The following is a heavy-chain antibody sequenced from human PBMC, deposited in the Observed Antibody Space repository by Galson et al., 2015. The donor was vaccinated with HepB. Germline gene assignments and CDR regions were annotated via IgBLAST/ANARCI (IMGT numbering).Heavy chain of an antibody. CDR2: ISSSSSYI. V-gene: IGHV3-21*01. Sequence: SLRLSCAASGFTFSSYSMNWVRQAPGKGLEWVSSISSSSSYIYYADSVKGRFTISRDNAKNSLYLQMNSLRAEDTAVYYCARVFPADGDTMEYYFDYWGQGTLVTVSS. CDR1: GFTFSSYS. J-gene: IGHJ4*02. D-gene: IGHD6-13*01. CDR3: ARVFPADGDTMEYYFDY.